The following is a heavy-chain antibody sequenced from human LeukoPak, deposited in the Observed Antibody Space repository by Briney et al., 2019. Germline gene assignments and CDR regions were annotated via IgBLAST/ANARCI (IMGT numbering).Heavy chain of an antibody. CDR3: ARGHHGLEV. CDR2: IYYTGST. Sequence: SETLSLTCTVSGASISDCYWSWIRQPPGKGLEWIGYIYYTGSTNYNPSLEGRVTISVDMSKNQFSLNLRSVTAADTAVYFCARGHHGLEVWGQGTTVTV. V-gene: IGHV4-59*01. CDR1: GASISDCY. J-gene: IGHJ6*02.